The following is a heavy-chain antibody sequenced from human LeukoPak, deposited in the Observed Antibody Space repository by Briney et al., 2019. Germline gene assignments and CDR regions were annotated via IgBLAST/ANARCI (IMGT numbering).Heavy chain of an antibody. Sequence: GGSLRLSCAASGFTFSSSWMHWVRQAPGEGLVWVSRMNSDGTTTNYADSVQGRFTISRDNARNTLFLQMNSLRAEDTAVYYCARNDVAVAGTTWGQGTLVTVSS. CDR2: MNSDGTTT. CDR1: GFTFSSSW. D-gene: IGHD6-19*01. CDR3: ARNDVAVAGTT. J-gene: IGHJ4*02. V-gene: IGHV3-74*01.